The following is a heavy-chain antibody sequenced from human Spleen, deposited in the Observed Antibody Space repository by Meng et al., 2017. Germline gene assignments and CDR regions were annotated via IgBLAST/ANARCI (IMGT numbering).Heavy chain of an antibody. J-gene: IGHJ1*01. CDR2: IYYSGST. V-gene: IGHV4-39*07. D-gene: IGHD3-10*01. CDR3: ATPRVRGLIKTTEYFKH. CDR1: GDSISNSNYY. Sequence: GSLRLSCTVSGDSISNSNYYCGWLRQPPVKGLEWTGGIYYSGSTYYNPSPKSRVTMSVDTYKNQFSLKLSSVTAADAAVDYYATPRVRGLIKTTEYFKHWGQGTLVTVSS.